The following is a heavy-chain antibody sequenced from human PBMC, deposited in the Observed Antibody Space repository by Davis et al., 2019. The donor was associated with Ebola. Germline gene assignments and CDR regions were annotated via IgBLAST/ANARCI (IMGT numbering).Heavy chain of an antibody. J-gene: IGHJ6*02. V-gene: IGHV1-58*02. D-gene: IGHD3-9*01. Sequence: AASVKVSCKASGFTFNSSTMQWVRQARGQRLEWVGWIVVGSGNTKYAQKFQERVTITRDMSISTAYMELSSLRSEDTAVYYCVAGDHDIFTGDYYYYSMDVWGQGTTVTVSS. CDR3: VAGDHDIFTGDYYYYSMDV. CDR2: IVVGSGNT. CDR1: GFTFNSST.